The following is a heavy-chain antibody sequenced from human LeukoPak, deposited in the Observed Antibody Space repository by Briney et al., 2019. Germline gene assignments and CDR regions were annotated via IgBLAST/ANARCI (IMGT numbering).Heavy chain of an antibody. D-gene: IGHD1-1*01. Sequence: GGSLRLSCSASGFTFSSYAMHWVRQAPGKGLEYVSAISSHGGSTYYADSVKGRFTISRDNSKNTLYLQMNSLRGEDSAIYYCAKGQELDDGVFDSWGQGTLVTVSS. J-gene: IGHJ4*02. CDR2: ISSHGGST. V-gene: IGHV3-64*04. CDR3: AKGQELDDGVFDS. CDR1: GFTFSSYA.